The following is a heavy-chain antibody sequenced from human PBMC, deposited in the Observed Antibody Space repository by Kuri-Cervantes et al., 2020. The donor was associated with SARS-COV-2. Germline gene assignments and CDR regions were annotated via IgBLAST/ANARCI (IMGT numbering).Heavy chain of an antibody. V-gene: IGHV4-39*07. Sequence: SETLSLTCTVSGGSIISSSYYWGWIRQPPGKGLEWFGSIYYSGSTNYNPSLRSRVTISVDTSRNQFSLKLSSVTAADTAVYYCARGVGAAVTGTLITIYYYYGMDVWGQGTTVTVSS. CDR1: GGSIISSSYY. CDR2: IYYSGST. CDR3: ARGVGAAVTGTLITIYYYYGMDV. D-gene: IGHD6-19*01. J-gene: IGHJ6*02.